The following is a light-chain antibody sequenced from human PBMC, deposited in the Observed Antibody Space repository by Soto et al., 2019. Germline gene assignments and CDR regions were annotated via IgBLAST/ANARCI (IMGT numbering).Light chain of an antibody. J-gene: IGLJ2*01. CDR3: QSYDGSLDVV. CDR2: GTS. Sequence: QSVLTQQPSVSGAPGQRVTISCTGSRSNIGAGYEVPWYQQLPGTAPKLLIYGTSNRPSGVPDRFAGSKSSTSASLAITGLQAEDEADHYCQSYDGSLDVVFGGGTKLTVL. V-gene: IGLV1-40*01. CDR1: RSNIGAGYE.